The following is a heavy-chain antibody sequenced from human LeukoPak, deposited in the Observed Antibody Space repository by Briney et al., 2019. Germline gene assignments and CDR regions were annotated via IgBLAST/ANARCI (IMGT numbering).Heavy chain of an antibody. CDR1: GYTFTDYY. Sequence: GASVKVSCKASGYTFTDYYLYWVRQAPGQGLEWMGWINPNSGGTNYAQKFQGRVTMTRDTSISTAYMELSRLRSDDTAVYYCARGLSYDSSAYYAWFDPWGQGILVTVSS. J-gene: IGHJ5*02. CDR2: INPNSGGT. D-gene: IGHD3-22*01. V-gene: IGHV1-2*02. CDR3: ARGLSYDSSAYYAWFDP.